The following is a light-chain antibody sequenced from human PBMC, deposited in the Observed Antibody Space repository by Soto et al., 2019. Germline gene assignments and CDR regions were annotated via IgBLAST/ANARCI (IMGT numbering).Light chain of an antibody. CDR1: SSNVGTYNF. V-gene: IGLV2-11*01. CDR3: CSYAGSYSYA. Sequence: QSALTQPRSVSGSPGQSVTISCTGTSSNVGTYNFVSWYRQYPGKAPRLIIYDVSKRPSGVPDRFSGSKSGSTASLTISGLQAEDEADYYCCSYAGSYSYAFATGTKVTVL. J-gene: IGLJ1*01. CDR2: DVS.